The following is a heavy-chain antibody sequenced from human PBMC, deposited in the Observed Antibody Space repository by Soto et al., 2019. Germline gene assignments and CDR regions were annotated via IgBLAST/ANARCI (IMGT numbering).Heavy chain of an antibody. CDR1: GFTFGDSY. CDR2: MSPGSRYP. CDR3: VRGVGGGLSDP. D-gene: IGHD2-15*01. J-gene: IGHJ5*02. Sequence: GGSLRLSCAGSGFTFGDSYMSWIRQAPGKGLEWLSYMSPGSRYPAYADSVKGRFTVSRDNAKRSLFLQMTSLTAEDTAIYYCVRGVGGGLSDPWGQGTMVTVSS. V-gene: IGHV3-11*06.